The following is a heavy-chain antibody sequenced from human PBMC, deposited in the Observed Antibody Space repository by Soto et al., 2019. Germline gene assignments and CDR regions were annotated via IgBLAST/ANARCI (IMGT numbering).Heavy chain of an antibody. V-gene: IGHV1-2*02. D-gene: IGHD3-16*01. CDR2: INPNSGGT. CDR1: GYTFTGYY. J-gene: IGHJ5*02. CDR3: ARAVGVIENWFDP. Sequence: ASVKVSCKASGYTFTGYYMHWVRQAPGQGLEWMGWINPNSGGTNYAQKFQGRVTMTRDTSISTAYMELSRLRSDDTAVYYCARAVGVIENWFDPWGQGTLVTVST.